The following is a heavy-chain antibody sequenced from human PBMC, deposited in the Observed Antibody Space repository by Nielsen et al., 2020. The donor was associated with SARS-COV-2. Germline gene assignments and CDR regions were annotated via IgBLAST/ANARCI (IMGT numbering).Heavy chain of an antibody. V-gene: IGHV4-31*03. J-gene: IGHJ4*02. D-gene: IGHD3-10*01. CDR1: GGSISSGGYY. CDR2: IYYSGST. Sequence: SETLSLTCTVSGGSISSGGYYWSWIRQHPGKGLEWIGYIYYSGSTYYNPSLKSRVTISVDTSKNQFSLKLSSVTAADTAVYYCACDSRFGELSDWGQGTLVTVSS. CDR3: ACDSRFGELSD.